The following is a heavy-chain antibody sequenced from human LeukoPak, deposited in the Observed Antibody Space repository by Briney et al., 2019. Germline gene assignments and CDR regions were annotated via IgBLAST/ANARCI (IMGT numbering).Heavy chain of an antibody. Sequence: ASVKVSCKASGYTFTSYGISWVRQAPGQGLEWMGWISAYNGNTNYAQKLQGRVTMTTDTSTSTAYMELRSLRSDDTAVYYCARDYAAAAGPDDAFDIRGQGTMVTVSS. D-gene: IGHD6-13*01. J-gene: IGHJ3*02. V-gene: IGHV1-18*01. CDR1: GYTFTSYG. CDR3: ARDYAAAAGPDDAFDI. CDR2: ISAYNGNT.